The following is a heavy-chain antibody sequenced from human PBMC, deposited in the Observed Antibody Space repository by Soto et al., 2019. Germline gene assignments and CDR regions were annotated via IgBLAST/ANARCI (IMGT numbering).Heavy chain of an antibody. Sequence: GGSLRLSCAASRFTWGYHAMNWVRQAPVKGLEWSSTISSNDKNTHYADSVKGRFIISSDNSSNTVALQMNSLRVEHTAVYYCVSWVSDHFDSWGQGTLVTVSS. CDR1: RFTWGYHA. J-gene: IGHJ4*01. CDR2: ISSNDKNT. V-gene: IGHV3-23*01. D-gene: IGHD2-8*01. CDR3: VSWVSDHFDS.